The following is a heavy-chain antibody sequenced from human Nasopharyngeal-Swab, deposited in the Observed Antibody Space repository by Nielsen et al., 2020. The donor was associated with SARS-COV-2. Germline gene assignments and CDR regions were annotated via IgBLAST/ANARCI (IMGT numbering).Heavy chain of an antibody. CDR2: ISYDGSNK. CDR1: GFTFSSYG. Sequence: GESLKTSCAASGFTFSSYGMHWVRQAPGKGLEWVAVISYDGSNKYYADSVKGRFTISRDNSKNTLYLQMNSLRAEDTAVYYCARDWGINYFDSSVDYWGQGTLVTVSS. D-gene: IGHD3-22*01. J-gene: IGHJ4*02. V-gene: IGHV3-30*19. CDR3: ARDWGINYFDSSVDY.